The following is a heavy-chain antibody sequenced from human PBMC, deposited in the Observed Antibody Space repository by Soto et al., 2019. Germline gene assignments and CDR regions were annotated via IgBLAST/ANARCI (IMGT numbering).Heavy chain of an antibody. D-gene: IGHD3-16*01. CDR2: ISYSGGT. CDR1: GASVSRYY. J-gene: IGHJ6*03. CDR3: ARDHWGYYDMDV. Sequence: SETLSLTCTVSGASVSRYYWTWIRQPPGKGLEWIGYISYSGGTNYNPSLRSRVTISLDTSKNQFSLKLSSVTAADTAVYYCARDHWGYYDMDVWGNGTALTVS. V-gene: IGHV4-59*02.